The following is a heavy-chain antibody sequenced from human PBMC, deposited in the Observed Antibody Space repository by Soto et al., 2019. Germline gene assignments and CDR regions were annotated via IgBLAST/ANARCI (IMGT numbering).Heavy chain of an antibody. V-gene: IGHV3-53*01. CDR3: ATEMSNFWSGYYTRYYSGMDV. D-gene: IGHD3-3*01. J-gene: IGHJ6*02. CDR1: GFTVSSNY. CDR2: IYSGGST. Sequence: GGSLRLSCAASGFTVSSNYMSWVRQAPGKGLEWVSVIYSGGSTYYADSVKGRFTISRDNSKNTLYLQMNSLRAEDTAVYYCATEMSNFWSGYYTRYYSGMDVWGQGTTVTVSS.